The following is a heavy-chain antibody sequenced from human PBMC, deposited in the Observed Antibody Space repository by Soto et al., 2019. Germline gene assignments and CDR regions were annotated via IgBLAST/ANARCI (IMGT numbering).Heavy chain of an antibody. V-gene: IGHV4-59*08. CDR3: ARHYAVAAAGIHFDY. CDR1: GGSISSYY. J-gene: IGHJ4*02. D-gene: IGHD6-13*01. CDR2: IYYSGST. Sequence: SETLSLTCTVSGGSISSYYLSWIRQPPGKGLEWIGYIYYSGSTNYNPSLKSRVTISVDKSKNQFSLKLSSVTAADTAVYYCARHYAVAAAGIHFDYWGQGTLVTVSS.